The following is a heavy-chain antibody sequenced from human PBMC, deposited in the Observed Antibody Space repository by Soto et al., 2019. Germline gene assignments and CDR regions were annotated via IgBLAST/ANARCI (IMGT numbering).Heavy chain of an antibody. Sequence: QVQLVQSGAEVKKPGASVKVSCKASGYTFTSYDINWVRQDTGQGLEWMGWMNPNSGNTGYAQKFQGRVTMTRNTPISTAYMELSSLRSEETAVYYCARGPLRFLAWFLSNWFDPWGQGTLVTVS. CDR3: ARGPLRFLAWFLSNWFDP. CDR2: MNPNSGNT. CDR1: GYTFTSYD. J-gene: IGHJ5*02. V-gene: IGHV1-8*01. D-gene: IGHD3-3*01.